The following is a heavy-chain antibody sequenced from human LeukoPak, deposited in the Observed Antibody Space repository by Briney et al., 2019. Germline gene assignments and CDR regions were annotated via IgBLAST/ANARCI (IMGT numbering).Heavy chain of an antibody. CDR2: INPNSGGT. V-gene: IGHV1-2*02. J-gene: IGHJ6*03. Sequence: ASVKVSCKASGYTFTGYYMHWVRQAPGQGLEWMGWINPNSGGTNYAQKFQGRVTMTRDTSISTAYMELSRLRSDDTAVYYCARDPSAGDYYYYYMDVWGKGTTVTISS. D-gene: IGHD3-10*01. CDR1: GYTFTGYY. CDR3: ARDPSAGDYYYYYMDV.